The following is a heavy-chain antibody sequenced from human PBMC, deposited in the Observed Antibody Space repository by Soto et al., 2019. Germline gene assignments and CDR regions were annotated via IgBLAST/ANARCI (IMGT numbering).Heavy chain of an antibody. V-gene: IGHV3-48*01. CDR3: ARAQDIVVVPAAMRGLNWFDP. D-gene: IGHD2-2*01. J-gene: IGHJ5*02. Sequence: EVQLVESGGGLVQPGGSLRLSCAASGFTFSSYSMNWVRQAPGKGLEWVSYISSSSSTIYYADSVKGRFTISRDNAKNSLYLQMNSLRAEDTAVYYCARAQDIVVVPAAMRGLNWFDPWGQGTLVTVSS. CDR1: GFTFSSYS. CDR2: ISSSSSTI.